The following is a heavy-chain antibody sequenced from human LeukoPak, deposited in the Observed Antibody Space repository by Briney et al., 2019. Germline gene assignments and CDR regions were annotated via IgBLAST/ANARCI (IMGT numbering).Heavy chain of an antibody. V-gene: IGHV4-38-2*02. Sequence: SETLSLTCTVSGYSISSGYYWGWIRQPPGKRLEWIGSIYHSGSTYYNPSLKSRVTISVDTSKNQFSLKLSSVTAADTAVYYCARVGSYYGSGTRPIWGQGTMVTVSS. CDR1: GYSISSGYY. CDR3: ARVGSYYGSGTRPI. D-gene: IGHD3-10*01. J-gene: IGHJ3*02. CDR2: IYHSGST.